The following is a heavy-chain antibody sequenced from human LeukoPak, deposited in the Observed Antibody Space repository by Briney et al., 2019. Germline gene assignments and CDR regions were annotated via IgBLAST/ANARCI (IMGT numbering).Heavy chain of an antibody. CDR1: GGSISSYY. V-gene: IGHV4-59*08. J-gene: IGHJ6*02. CDR3: ARHGKLYYYYGMDV. D-gene: IGHD1-1*01. Sequence: SETLSLTCTVSGGSISSYYWSWIRQPPGKGLEWIGYIYYSGSTNYNPSLKSRFTVSVDTSKNQFSLKLSTVTAADTAVYYCARHGKLYYYYGMDVWGQGTTVTVSS. CDR2: IYYSGST.